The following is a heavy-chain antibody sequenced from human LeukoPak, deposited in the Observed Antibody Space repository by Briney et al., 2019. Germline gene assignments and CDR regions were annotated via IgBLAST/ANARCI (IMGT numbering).Heavy chain of an antibody. V-gene: IGHV3-30*02. CDR2: IRYDGSSQ. Sequence: GGSLRLSCVASEFTFSSHGMHWVRQAPGKGLQWVAFIRYDGSSQYYTNSVKGRFTISRDNSKNTMYLQMNSLRAEDTAVYYCARGSLVHYYGSGSYRNRAGFDYWGQGTLVTVSS. CDR1: EFTFSSHG. CDR3: ARGSLVHYYGSGSYRNRAGFDY. D-gene: IGHD3-10*01. J-gene: IGHJ4*02.